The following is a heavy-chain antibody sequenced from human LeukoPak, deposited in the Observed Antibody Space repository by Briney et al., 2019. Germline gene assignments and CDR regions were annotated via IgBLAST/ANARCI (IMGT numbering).Heavy chain of an antibody. CDR2: IIPTLDIA. Sequence: SVTVSCKASGGNFRTSSIRWVRQAPGQELAGMGRIIPTLDIAHYSQKFQGRVTITADKATSTAHMELSSLRSEDTGVYFCARGFYHDSRPYFDRSIPTIDYWGQGTLVTVSS. J-gene: IGHJ4*02. CDR3: ARGFYHDSRPYFDRSIPTIDY. V-gene: IGHV1-69*10. CDR1: GGNFRTSS. D-gene: IGHD3-22*01.